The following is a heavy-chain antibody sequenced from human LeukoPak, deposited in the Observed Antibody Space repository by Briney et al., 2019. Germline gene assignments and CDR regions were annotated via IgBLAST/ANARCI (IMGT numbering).Heavy chain of an antibody. V-gene: IGHV3-21*04. J-gene: IGHJ2*01. CDR2: ISRSSIYM. D-gene: IGHD3-16*01. CDR3: ARLGAGSAPYWYFDL. CDR1: GFTFSNYN. Sequence: GGSLRLSCAASGFTFSNYNMNWVRQAPGKGLEWVSSISRSSIYMYYADSVEGRFTISRDNAKNSLYLQMNSLRAEDTAVYYCARLGAGSAPYWYFDLWGRGTLVTVSS.